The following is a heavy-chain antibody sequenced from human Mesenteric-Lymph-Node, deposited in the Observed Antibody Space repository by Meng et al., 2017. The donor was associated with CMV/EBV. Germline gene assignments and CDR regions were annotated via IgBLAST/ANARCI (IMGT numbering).Heavy chain of an antibody. Sequence: CKASEYTFTGYYMHWVRQAPGQGLEWMGRINPNSGGTNYAQKFQGRVTMTRDTSISTAYMELSRLRSDDTAVYYCARVPSQNIPFDYWGQGTLVTVSS. D-gene: IGHD2/OR15-2a*01. CDR2: INPNSGGT. CDR3: ARVPSQNIPFDY. V-gene: IGHV1-2*06. CDR1: EYTFTGYY. J-gene: IGHJ4*02.